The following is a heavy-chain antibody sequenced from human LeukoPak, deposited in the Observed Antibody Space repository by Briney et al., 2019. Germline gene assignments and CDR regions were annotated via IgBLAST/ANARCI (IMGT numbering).Heavy chain of an antibody. D-gene: IGHD6-6*01. CDR1: GFTPRTYS. CDR2: ISSSGNTI. Sequence: PGGSLRLSCAASGFTPRTYSMNWVRQAPGKGVEWVSYISSSGNTIYYADSVKGRFTISRDNAKNSLFLQMNSLRAEDTAVYYCARRRDFDYWGQGTLVAVSS. CDR3: ARRRDFDY. J-gene: IGHJ4*02. V-gene: IGHV3-48*04.